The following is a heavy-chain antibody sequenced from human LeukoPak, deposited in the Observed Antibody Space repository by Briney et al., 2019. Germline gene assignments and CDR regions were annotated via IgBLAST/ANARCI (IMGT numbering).Heavy chain of an antibody. CDR2: INHSGST. J-gene: IGHJ2*01. CDR3: ATHYDGDPRQWYSDL. CDR1: GGSFSGYY. D-gene: IGHD3-22*01. V-gene: IGHV4-34*01. Sequence: SETLSLTCAVYGGSFSGYYWSWIRQPPGKGLEWIGEINHSGSTNYNPSLKSRVTISEDTSKNQFSLKLSSVTAADTAVYYCATHYDGDPRQWYSDLWGRGTLVTVSS.